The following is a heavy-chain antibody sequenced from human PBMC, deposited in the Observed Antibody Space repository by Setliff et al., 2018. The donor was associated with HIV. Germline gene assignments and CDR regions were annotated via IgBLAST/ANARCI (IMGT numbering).Heavy chain of an antibody. CDR2: INPSSGDT. J-gene: IGHJ6*02. CDR1: GYSFTNYY. D-gene: IGHD5-18*01. CDR3: ARGNTAMVYPYYYGMDV. V-gene: IGHV1-46*01. Sequence: GASVKVSCKASGYSFTNYYIHWVRQAPGQGLEWMGVINPSSGDTLYAQNFQGRVTVTRDTSTSTVYMELSSLRSEDTAVYFCARGNTAMVYPYYYGMDVWGQGTTVTVSS.